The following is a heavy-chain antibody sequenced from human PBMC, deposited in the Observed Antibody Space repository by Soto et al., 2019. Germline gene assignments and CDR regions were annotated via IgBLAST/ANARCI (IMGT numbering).Heavy chain of an antibody. CDR2: ISGSGGST. CDR3: ANLVYDFWDPTDY. Sequence: GGSLRLSCAASGFTFSSYAMSWVRQAPGKGLEWVSAISGSGGSTYYADSVKGRFTISRDNSKNTLYLQMNSLRAEDTAVYYCANLVYDFWDPTDYWGQGTLVTVSS. CDR1: GFTFSSYA. D-gene: IGHD3-3*01. V-gene: IGHV3-23*01. J-gene: IGHJ4*02.